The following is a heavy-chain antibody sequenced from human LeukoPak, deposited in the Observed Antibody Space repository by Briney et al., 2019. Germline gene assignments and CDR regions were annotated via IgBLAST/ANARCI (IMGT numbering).Heavy chain of an antibody. D-gene: IGHD6-19*01. V-gene: IGHV1-2*02. CDR3: ARDPVAGNPLFDY. CDR1: GYTFTGYY. J-gene: IGHJ4*02. Sequence: GASVKVSCKASGYTFTGYYMHWVRQAPGQGLEWMGWINPNSGGTNYAQKFQGRVTMTRGTSISTAYMELSRLRSDDTAVYYCARDPVAGNPLFDYWGQGTLVTVSS. CDR2: INPNSGGT.